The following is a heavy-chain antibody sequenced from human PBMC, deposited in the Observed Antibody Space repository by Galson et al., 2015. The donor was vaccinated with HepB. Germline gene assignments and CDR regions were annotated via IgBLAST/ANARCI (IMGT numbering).Heavy chain of an antibody. CDR1: GDSVSSNSAA. CDR3: AREEGYCSGGSCYVDWFDP. J-gene: IGHJ5*02. D-gene: IGHD2-15*01. V-gene: IGHV6-1*01. CDR2: TYYRSKWYN. Sequence: CAISGDSVSSNSAAWNWIRQSPSRGLEWLGRTYYRSKWYNDYAVSVRSRITINPDTSKNQFSLQLNSVTPEDTAVYYCAREEGYCSGGSCYVDWFDPWGQGTLVTVSS.